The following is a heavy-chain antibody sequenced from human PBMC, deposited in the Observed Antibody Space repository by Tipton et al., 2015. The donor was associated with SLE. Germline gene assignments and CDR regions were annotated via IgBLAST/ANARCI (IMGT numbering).Heavy chain of an antibody. CDR2: IYYSGSS. Sequence: TLSLTCTVSGGSISSSSYYWAWIRQSPGRGLEWIGSIYYSGSSYYNPSLKSRVTISVDTSVNRFSLKLSSVTAADTAVYYCARGLYSYGRDFDYWGQGTLVTVSS. D-gene: IGHD5-18*01. V-gene: IGHV4-39*07. CDR1: GGSISSSSYY. J-gene: IGHJ4*02. CDR3: ARGLYSYGRDFDY.